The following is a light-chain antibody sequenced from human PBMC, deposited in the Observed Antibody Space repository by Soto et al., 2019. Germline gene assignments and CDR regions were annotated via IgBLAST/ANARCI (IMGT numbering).Light chain of an antibody. CDR1: SRDIGAYNY. CDR2: EVV. J-gene: IGLJ1*01. Sequence: QSVLTQPASVSGSPGQSISISCSGTSRDIGAYNYVSWYLQHPGKAPKLMIYEVVNRPSGVSNRFSGSKSGNTASLTISGLQAEDEADYYCCSYAHPSSYAFLPGTTLT. V-gene: IGLV2-14*01. CDR3: CSYAHPSSYA.